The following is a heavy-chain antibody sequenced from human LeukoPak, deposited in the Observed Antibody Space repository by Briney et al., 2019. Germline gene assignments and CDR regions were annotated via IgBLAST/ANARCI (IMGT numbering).Heavy chain of an antibody. Sequence: ASVKVSCKASGYTFTSYGNSWVRQAPGQGLEWMGWISAGNGNTKYSQNFQGRVTFISNTSATTAFMELSSLRSEDAAVYYCARDSGSGNNDYWGQGTLVTVSS. CDR3: ARDSGSGNNDY. D-gene: IGHD1-26*01. CDR1: GYTFTSYG. CDR2: ISAGNGNT. J-gene: IGHJ4*02. V-gene: IGHV1-18*01.